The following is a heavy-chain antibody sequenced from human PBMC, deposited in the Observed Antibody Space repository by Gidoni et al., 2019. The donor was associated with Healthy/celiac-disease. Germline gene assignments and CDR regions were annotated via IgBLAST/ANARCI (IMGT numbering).Heavy chain of an antibody. Sequence: EVQLVESGGGLVQPGGSLRLSCAASGFTFSSYWMSWVRRAPGKGLEWVANIKQDGSEKYYVDSVKGRFTISRDNAKNSLYLQMNSLRAEDTAVYYCAREGGDPVVTATPFDYWGQGTLVTVSS. J-gene: IGHJ4*02. CDR1: GFTFSSYW. CDR3: AREGGDPVVTATPFDY. V-gene: IGHV3-7*03. D-gene: IGHD2-21*02. CDR2: IKQDGSEK.